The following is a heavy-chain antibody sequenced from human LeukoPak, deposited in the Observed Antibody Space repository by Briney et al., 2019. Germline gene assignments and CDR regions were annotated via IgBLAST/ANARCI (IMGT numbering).Heavy chain of an antibody. V-gene: IGHV3-21*01. CDR1: GFTFSSYS. D-gene: IGHD3-10*01. Sequence: GGSLRLSCAASGFTFSSYSMNWVRQAPGKGLGWVSSISSSSSYIYYADSVKGRFTISRDNAKNSLYLQMNSLRAEDTAVYYCARAGWFGALRNGYFDYWGQGTLVTVSS. J-gene: IGHJ4*02. CDR3: ARAGWFGALRNGYFDY. CDR2: ISSSSSYI.